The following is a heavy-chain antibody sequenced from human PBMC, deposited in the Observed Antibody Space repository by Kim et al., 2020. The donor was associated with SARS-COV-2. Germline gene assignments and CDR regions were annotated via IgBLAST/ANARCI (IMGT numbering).Heavy chain of an antibody. J-gene: IGHJ4*02. Sequence: SETLSLTCAVYGGSFSGYYWSWIRQPPGKGLEWIGEINHSGSTNYNPSLKSRVTISVDTSKNQFSLKLSSVTAADTAVYYCARVPRQSRYSSSWCIDYWGQGTLVTVSS. D-gene: IGHD6-13*01. CDR2: INHSGST. CDR1: GGSFSGYY. V-gene: IGHV4-34*01. CDR3: ARVPRQSRYSSSWCIDY.